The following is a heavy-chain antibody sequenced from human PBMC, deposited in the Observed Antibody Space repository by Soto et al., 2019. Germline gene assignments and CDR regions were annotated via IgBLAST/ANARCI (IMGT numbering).Heavy chain of an antibody. V-gene: IGHV1-69*13. CDR1: GGTFSSYA. CDR2: IIPIFGTA. CDR3: ARDLSPVVVVAAWRNYYYYYGMDV. J-gene: IGHJ6*02. D-gene: IGHD2-15*01. Sequence: GASVKVSCKASGGTFSSYAISWVRQAPGQGLEWMGGIIPIFGTANYAQKFQGRVTITADESTSTAYMELSSLRSEDTAVYYCARDLSPVVVVAAWRNYYYYYGMDVWGQGTTVTVSS.